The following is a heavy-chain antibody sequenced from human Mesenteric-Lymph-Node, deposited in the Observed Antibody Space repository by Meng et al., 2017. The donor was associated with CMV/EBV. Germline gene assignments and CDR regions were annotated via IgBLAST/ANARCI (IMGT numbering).Heavy chain of an antibody. V-gene: IGHV4-34*01. CDR3: ARAFCGGECYSSSNYYYGTDV. Sequence: GSLRLSCAVYGGSFSGYYWSWVRQPPGRGLEWIGEINHIGNTNYNPSLKSRVTISVDTSKNQISLKLRSVTAADTAVYYCARAFCGGECYSSSNYYYGTDVWGQGTTVTVSS. CDR1: GGSFSGYY. D-gene: IGHD2-21*01. J-gene: IGHJ6*02. CDR2: INHIGNT.